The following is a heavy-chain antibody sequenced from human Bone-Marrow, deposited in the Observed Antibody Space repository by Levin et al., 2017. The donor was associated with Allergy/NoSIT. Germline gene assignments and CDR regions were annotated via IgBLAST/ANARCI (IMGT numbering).Heavy chain of an antibody. D-gene: IGHD2-15*01. V-gene: IGHV4-30-2*01. CDR3: ARPVMFRGRPSWFDP. Sequence: KASETLSLTCAVSGGSISSGGYSWSWIRQPPGKGLEWIGYIYHSGSTYYNPSLKSRVTISVDRSKNQFSLKLSSVTAADTAVYYCARPVMFRGRPSWFDPWGQGTLVTVSS. J-gene: IGHJ5*02. CDR1: GGSISSGGYS. CDR2: IYHSGST.